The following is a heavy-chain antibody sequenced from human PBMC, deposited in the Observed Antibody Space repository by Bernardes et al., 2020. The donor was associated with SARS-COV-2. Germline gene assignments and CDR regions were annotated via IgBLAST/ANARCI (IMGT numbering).Heavy chain of an antibody. Sequence: GGSLRLSCAASEFTFSRFWMHWVRQVPGKGLVWVSRINEDGTITNYADSVKGRFIISRDTSQNTVSLQMNSLRAEDTAVYFCAGGFVRADYWGQGALVTVSS. CDR1: EFTFSRFW. CDR2: INEDGTIT. V-gene: IGHV3-74*01. CDR3: AGGFVRADY. J-gene: IGHJ4*02. D-gene: IGHD6-25*01.